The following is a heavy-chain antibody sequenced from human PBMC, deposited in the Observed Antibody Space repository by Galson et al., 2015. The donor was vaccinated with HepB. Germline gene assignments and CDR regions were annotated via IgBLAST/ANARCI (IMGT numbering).Heavy chain of an antibody. CDR3: VKEGAWFGGDWFDP. CDR1: GFTFSSYS. CDR2: IISSSDTI. D-gene: IGHD3-16*01. J-gene: IGHJ5*02. V-gene: IGHV3-48*01. Sequence: SLRLSCAASGFTFSSYSMNWVRQAPGKGLEWVSYIISSSDTIYYADSVKGRFTISRDNSKNTLFLEMNSLRAEDTAVYYCVKEGAWFGGDWFDPWGQGSLVIVS.